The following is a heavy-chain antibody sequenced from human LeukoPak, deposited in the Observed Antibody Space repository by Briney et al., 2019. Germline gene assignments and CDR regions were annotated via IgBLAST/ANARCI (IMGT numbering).Heavy chain of an antibody. D-gene: IGHD4-11*01. V-gene: IGHV4-59*01. CDR3: ARPYSNYGWFDP. Sequence: GSLRLSCAASGFTFSSCAMSWIRQPPGKGLEWIGYIYNSGGTNYNPSLKSRVTISVDTSKNQFSLKLSSVTAADTAVYYCARPYSNYGWFDPWGQGTLVTVSS. CDR1: GFTFSSCA. J-gene: IGHJ5*02. CDR2: IYNSGGT.